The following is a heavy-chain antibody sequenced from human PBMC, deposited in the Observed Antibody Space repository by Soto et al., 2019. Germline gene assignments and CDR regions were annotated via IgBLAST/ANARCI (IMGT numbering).Heavy chain of an antibody. CDR1: GGTLSSNA. V-gene: IGHV1-69*06. J-gene: IGHJ4*02. CDR3: AVTVAGSRSPLAH. CDR2: IIPIYAAP. D-gene: IGHD6-19*01. Sequence: QVQLVQSGAEVKKPGSSVKVSCKASGGTLSSNAISWVRQAPGQGLEWMGGIIPIYAAPNYAQNFQGRVTVTADKATSTAYLELSRLKFADSAIYYCAVTVAGSRSPLAHWGRGTLVIVSS.